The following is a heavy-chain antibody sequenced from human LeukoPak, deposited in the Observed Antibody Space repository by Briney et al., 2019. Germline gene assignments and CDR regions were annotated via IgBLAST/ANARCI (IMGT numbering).Heavy chain of an antibody. V-gene: IGHV3-21*01. CDR1: GFTISSYS. CDR3: ARDTPYSGSYSPFDY. CDR2: ISSSSSYI. D-gene: IGHD1-26*01. J-gene: IGHJ4*02. Sequence: GGSLRLSCAASGFTISSYSMNWVRQAPGKGLEWVSSISSSSSYIYYADSVKGRFTISRDNAKNSLYLQMNSLRAEDTAVYYCARDTPYSGSYSPFDYWGQGTLVTVSS.